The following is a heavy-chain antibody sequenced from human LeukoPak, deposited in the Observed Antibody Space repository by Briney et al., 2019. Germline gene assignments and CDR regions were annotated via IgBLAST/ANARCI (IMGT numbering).Heavy chain of an antibody. CDR2: INHSGST. CDR1: GGSFSGYY. D-gene: IGHD3-22*01. J-gene: IGHJ4*02. V-gene: IGHV4-34*01. CDR3: ARRATITMIVVVIAYYFDY. Sequence: SETLSLTCAVYGGSFSGYYWNWIRQPPGKGLEWIGEINHSGSTNYNPSLKSRVTISVDTSKNQFSLKLSSVTAADTAVYYCARRATITMIVVVIAYYFDYWGQGTLVTVSS.